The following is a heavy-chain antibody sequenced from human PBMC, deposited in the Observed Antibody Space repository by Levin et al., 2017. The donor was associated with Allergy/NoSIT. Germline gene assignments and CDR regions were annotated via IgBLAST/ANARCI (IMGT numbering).Heavy chain of an antibody. CDR2: INGDGSAT. D-gene: IGHD3-3*01. CDR3: ASGVLEGHDYWDY. V-gene: IGHV3-74*01. J-gene: IGHJ4*02. Sequence: GGSLRLSCVASGFAFRGFWMHWVRQVPGKGLMWVSRINGDGSATNYSDSVKGRFTISRDNAKKTLFLEMSNLRAEDTAVYYCASGVLEGHDYWDYWGQGTLVTVSS. CDR1: GFAFRGFW.